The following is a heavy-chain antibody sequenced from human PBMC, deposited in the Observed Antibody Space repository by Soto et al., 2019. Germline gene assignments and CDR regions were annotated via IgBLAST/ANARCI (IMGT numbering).Heavy chain of an antibody. D-gene: IGHD5-18*01. V-gene: IGHV2-5*02. J-gene: IGHJ4*02. CDR1: GFSLSTSGVG. CDR2: IYWDNDK. CDR3: VYSPGYSYASY. Sequence: SGPTLVNPTQTLTLTCTFSGFSLSTSGVGVGWIRQPPGKALEWLALIYWDNDKRYSPSLKMSRLTITKDTSKNQVVLTMTNMDSVDTATYYCVYSPGYSYASYWGQGALVTVSS.